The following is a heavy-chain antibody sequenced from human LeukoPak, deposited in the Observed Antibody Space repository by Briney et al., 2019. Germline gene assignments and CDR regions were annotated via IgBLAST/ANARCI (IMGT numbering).Heavy chain of an antibody. D-gene: IGHD4-17*01. Sequence: SETLSLTCTVSGGSISSYYWSWIRQPAGKGLEWIGRIYTSGSTNYNPSLKSRVTMSVDTPENQFSLKLSSVTAADTAVYYCARGYGDYDGGFFDYWGQGTLVTVSS. J-gene: IGHJ4*02. V-gene: IGHV4-4*07. CDR3: ARGYGDYDGGFFDY. CDR1: GGSISSYY. CDR2: IYTSGST.